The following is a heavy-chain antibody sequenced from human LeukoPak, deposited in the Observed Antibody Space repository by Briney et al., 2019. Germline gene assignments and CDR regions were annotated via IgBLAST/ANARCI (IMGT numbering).Heavy chain of an antibody. J-gene: IGHJ5*02. V-gene: IGHV4-61*02. CDR3: TKGERGYDNWFDP. Sequence: PSETLSLTCTVSGGSISSSDYYWGWIRQPAGKGLEWIGRIYTSGSTNYNPSLKSRITISVDTSKNQFSLKLSSVTAADTAVYYCTKGERGYDNWFDPWGQGTLVTVSS. CDR1: GGSISSSDYY. CDR2: IYTSGST. D-gene: IGHD5-12*01.